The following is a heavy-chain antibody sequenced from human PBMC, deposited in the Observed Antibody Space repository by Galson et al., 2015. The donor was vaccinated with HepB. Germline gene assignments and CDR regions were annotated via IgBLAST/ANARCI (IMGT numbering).Heavy chain of an antibody. CDR3: ARGEEFGAVAGTN. Sequence: ETLSLTCAVYGGSFSGYYWSWIRQPPGKGLEWIGEINHSGSTNYNPSLKSRVTISVDTSKNQFSLKLSSVTAADTAVYYWARGEEFGAVAGTNWGQGTLVTVSS. D-gene: IGHD6-19*01. V-gene: IGHV4-34*01. CDR2: INHSGST. J-gene: IGHJ4*02. CDR1: GGSFSGYY.